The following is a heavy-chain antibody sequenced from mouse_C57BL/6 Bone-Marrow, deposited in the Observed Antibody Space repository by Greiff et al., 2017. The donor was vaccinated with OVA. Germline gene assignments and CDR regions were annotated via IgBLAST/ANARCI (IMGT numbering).Heavy chain of an antibody. Sequence: VQLQQSGAELVRPGASVKLSCTASGFNITDDYMHWVKQSPEQGLEWIGWIDPENGDTDYASKFQGKATITADTPSNTAYLELSSLTSEDTAVYYCTSDGNLDYWGQGTTLTVSS. V-gene: IGHV14-4*01. CDR1: GFNITDDY. J-gene: IGHJ2*01. CDR2: IDPENGDT. CDR3: TSDGNLDY. D-gene: IGHD2-1*01.